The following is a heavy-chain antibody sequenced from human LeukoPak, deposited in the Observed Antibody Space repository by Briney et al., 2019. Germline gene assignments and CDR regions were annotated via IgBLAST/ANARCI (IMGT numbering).Heavy chain of an antibody. J-gene: IGHJ4*02. CDR3: ARGPVAGASDL. D-gene: IGHD6-19*01. CDR1: GFTFRTYD. Sequence: GGSLRLPCAASGFTFRTYDMHWVRQVPGKGPEWVSAIGTAGETYYRGSVKGRFTISRDNGKTSLYLQMNSLRVEDTAVYYCARGPVAGASDLWGQGTLVTVSS. CDR2: IGTAGET. V-gene: IGHV3-13*01.